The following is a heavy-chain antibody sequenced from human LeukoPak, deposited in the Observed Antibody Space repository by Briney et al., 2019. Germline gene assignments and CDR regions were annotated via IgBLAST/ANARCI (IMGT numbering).Heavy chain of an antibody. CDR1: GGSISSYY. CDR3: ARHSPIAAAGWWFDP. D-gene: IGHD6-13*01. J-gene: IGHJ5*02. CDR2: IYYSGST. V-gene: IGHV4-59*08. Sequence: SETLSLTCTVSGGSISSYYWSWIRQPPGKGLEWIGYIYYSGSTNYNPSPKSRVTISVDTSKNQFSLKLSSVTAADTAVYYCARHSPIAAAGWWFDPWGQGTLVTVSS.